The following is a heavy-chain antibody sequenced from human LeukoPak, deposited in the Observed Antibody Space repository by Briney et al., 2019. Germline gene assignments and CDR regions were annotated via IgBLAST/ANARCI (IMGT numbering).Heavy chain of an antibody. Sequence: GASVKVSCKVSGYTLTELSMHWVRQAPGKGLEWMGGFDPEDGETIYAQKFQGRVTMTEDTSTDTAYMELSSLRSEDTAVYYCARDEEGGLIDLYYYYYGMDVWGQGTTVTVS. V-gene: IGHV1-24*01. CDR3: ARDEEGGLIDLYYYYYGMDV. CDR2: FDPEDGET. CDR1: GYTLTELS. J-gene: IGHJ6*02. D-gene: IGHD2-8*01.